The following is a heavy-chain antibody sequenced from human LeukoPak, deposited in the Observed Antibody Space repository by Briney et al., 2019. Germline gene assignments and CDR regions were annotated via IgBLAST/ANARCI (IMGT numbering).Heavy chain of an antibody. J-gene: IGHJ6*03. D-gene: IGHD6-6*01. CDR1: GYTFTSYD. CDR2: MNPNSGNT. CDR3: AIARIAARHSSPYYYYMDV. Sequence: ASVKVSCKASGYTFTSYDINWVRQATGQGLEWMGWMNPNSGNTGYAQKFQGRVTMTRNTSISTAYMELSSLRSEDTAVYYCAIARIAARHSSPYYYYMDVWGKGTTVTVSS. V-gene: IGHV1-8*01.